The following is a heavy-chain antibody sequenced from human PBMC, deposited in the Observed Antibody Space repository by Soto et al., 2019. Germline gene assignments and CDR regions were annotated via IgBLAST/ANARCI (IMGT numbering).Heavy chain of an antibody. CDR1: GYIFTSYR. D-gene: IGHD4-17*01. Sequence: QVRLVQSGAEVKKPGASVKVSCKSSGYIFTSYRINWVRQAPGQGPEWLGWITADNGNTDYPQKLQGRVTMTTDTSTSTAYLELRSLTSDDTAVYYCAKDPDGDYGADYWGQGTLVTVSS. V-gene: IGHV1-18*01. CDR2: ITADNGNT. CDR3: AKDPDGDYGADY. J-gene: IGHJ4*02.